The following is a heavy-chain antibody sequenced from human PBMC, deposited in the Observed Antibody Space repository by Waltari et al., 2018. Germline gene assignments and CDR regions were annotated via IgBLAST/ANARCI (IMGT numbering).Heavy chain of an antibody. J-gene: IGHJ5*02. Sequence: QVQLVQSGAEVKKPGSSVKVSCTASGGTLSNYAINWVRQTPGQGLEWMGGSIPMFDTVNYAQKFQGRVTFTADESTSTAYMELSSLKSEDTAVYYCARDHSLAVAGTGGNWFDPWGQGTLVTVSS. CDR1: GGTLSNYA. V-gene: IGHV1-69*01. CDR3: ARDHSLAVAGTGGNWFDP. CDR2: SIPMFDTV. D-gene: IGHD6-19*01.